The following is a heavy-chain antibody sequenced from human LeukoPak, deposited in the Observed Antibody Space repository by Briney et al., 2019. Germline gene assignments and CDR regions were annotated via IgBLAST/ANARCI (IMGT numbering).Heavy chain of an antibody. CDR3: ASSGTGANWFDP. CDR1: GGSISSYY. D-gene: IGHD6-25*01. V-gene: IGHV4-59*01. Sequence: PSETLSLTCTVSGGSISSYYWSWIRQPPGKGLEWIGYIYYSGSTNYNPSLKSRVTISVDTSKNQFFLKLSSVTAADTAVYYCASSGTGANWFDPWGQGTLVTVSS. J-gene: IGHJ5*02. CDR2: IYYSGST.